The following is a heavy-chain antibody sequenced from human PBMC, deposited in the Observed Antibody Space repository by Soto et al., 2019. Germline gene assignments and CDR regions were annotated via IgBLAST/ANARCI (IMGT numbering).Heavy chain of an antibody. V-gene: IGHV4-59*01. Sequence: QVQLQESGPGLVKPSETLSLTCTVSGGSISSYYWSWIRQPPGKGLEWIGYIYYSGGTNYNPSLKSRVTISVDTSKNQFSLKLSSVTAADTAVYYCARGPPGVFMDVWGQGTTVTVSS. D-gene: IGHD2-8*01. CDR1: GGSISSYY. J-gene: IGHJ6*02. CDR2: IYYSGGT. CDR3: ARGPPGVFMDV.